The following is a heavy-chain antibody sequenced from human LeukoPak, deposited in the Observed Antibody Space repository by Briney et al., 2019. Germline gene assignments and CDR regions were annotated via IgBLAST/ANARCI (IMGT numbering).Heavy chain of an antibody. J-gene: IGHJ4*02. Sequence: ASVKVSCKASGYTFTSYYMHWVRQAPGQGLEWMGIINPSGGSTNYAQKFQGRVTMTRDTSTSTVYMELSSLRSEDTAVYYCARDPSEGPFDYWGQGTLVTVSS. CDR2: INPSGGST. CDR1: GYTFTSYY. V-gene: IGHV1-46*01. CDR3: ARDPSEGPFDY.